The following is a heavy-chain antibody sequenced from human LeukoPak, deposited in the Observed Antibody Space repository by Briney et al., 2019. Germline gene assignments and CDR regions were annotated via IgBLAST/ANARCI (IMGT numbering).Heavy chain of an antibody. J-gene: IGHJ5*02. CDR1: GYTFTGYY. Sequence: ASVKVSCKASGYTFTGYYMHWVRQAPGQGLEWMGWINPNSGGTNYAQKFQGRVTMTRDTSISTAYMELSRLRSDDTAVYYCAREGKINGNQEYHDFWSGYGNWFDPWGQGTLVTVSS. CDR3: AREGKINGNQEYHDFWSGYGNWFDP. V-gene: IGHV1-2*02. D-gene: IGHD3-3*01. CDR2: INPNSGGT.